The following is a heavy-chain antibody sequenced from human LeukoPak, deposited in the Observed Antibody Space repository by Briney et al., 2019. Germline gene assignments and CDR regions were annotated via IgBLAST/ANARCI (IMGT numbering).Heavy chain of an antibody. Sequence: PSETLSLSCTVSGGSISNLYLSWVRQPAGKGLEWVARIYVSGRVDYNPSLRSRVTMSSDTSTNKLSLMVRSVTAADTGVYYCARDSGTTGEVKFDPWGQGTLATVSS. D-gene: IGHD3-10*01. J-gene: IGHJ5*02. V-gene: IGHV4-4*07. CDR3: ARDSGTTGEVKFDP. CDR1: GGSISNLY. CDR2: IYVSGRV.